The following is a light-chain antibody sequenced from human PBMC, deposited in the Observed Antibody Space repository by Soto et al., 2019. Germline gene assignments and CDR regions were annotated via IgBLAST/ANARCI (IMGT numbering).Light chain of an antibody. CDR2: AAS. J-gene: IGKJ2*01. V-gene: IGKV1-39*01. CDR1: QSISTF. CDR3: QQTYSVPRT. Sequence: DIQMTQSPSSLSASVGDRVTLTCRASQSISTFLNWYQSKPGQAPTMLIYAASSSQRWVPSRFVGSGSETEFTLTITSLQPEDFATYFCQQTYSVPRTFGLGTKVE.